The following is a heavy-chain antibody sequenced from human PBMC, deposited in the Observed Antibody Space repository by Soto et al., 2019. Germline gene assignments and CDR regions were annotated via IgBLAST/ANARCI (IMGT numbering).Heavy chain of an antibody. D-gene: IGHD5-18*01. J-gene: IGHJ4*02. CDR1: GYTFTSYG. CDR2: ISVGNGNT. CDR3: AADMGGYIYGLGTY. Sequence: ASVKVSCKASGYTFTSYGISWVRQAPGQGLEWIGWISVGNGNTNYAQKLQERVTMSRDTPTSTAYMELSSLRPEDTAVYYCAADMGGYIYGLGTYWGQGTLVTVSS. V-gene: IGHV1-18*01.